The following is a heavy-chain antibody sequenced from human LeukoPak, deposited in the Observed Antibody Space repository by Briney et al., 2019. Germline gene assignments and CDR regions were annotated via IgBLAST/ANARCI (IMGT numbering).Heavy chain of an antibody. Sequence: PGRSLRLSCAASGFTLSSYAMHWVRQAPGKGLEWVAVISYDGSNKYYADSVKGRFTISRDNSKNTLYLQMNSLRAEDTAVYYCARDYDILTGPGYYYYYGMDVWGQGTTVTVSS. D-gene: IGHD3-9*01. V-gene: IGHV3-30-3*01. J-gene: IGHJ6*02. CDR1: GFTLSSYA. CDR3: ARDYDILTGPGYYYYYGMDV. CDR2: ISYDGSNK.